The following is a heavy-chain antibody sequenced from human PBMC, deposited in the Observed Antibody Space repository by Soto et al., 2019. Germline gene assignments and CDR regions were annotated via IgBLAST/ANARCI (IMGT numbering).Heavy chain of an antibody. V-gene: IGHV3-21*04. Sequence: PGGSLRLSCSASGFNFNSYTMNWVRQAPGKGLEWVSSISRFSDRTYYADSVKGRFAIFRANAENSVYLQMNSLRAEDTAVYYCAKGGYYDILTGLDYWGQGTLVTVSS. CDR1: GFNFNSYT. D-gene: IGHD3-9*01. CDR2: ISRFSDRT. J-gene: IGHJ4*02. CDR3: AKGGYYDILTGLDY.